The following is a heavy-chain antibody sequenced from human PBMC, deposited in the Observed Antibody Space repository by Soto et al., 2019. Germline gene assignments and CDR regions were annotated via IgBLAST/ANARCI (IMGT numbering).Heavy chain of an antibody. D-gene: IGHD3-22*01. CDR1: GFTFSSYG. CDR3: ARGRSPYYYDSSGHDAFDI. Sequence: GGSLRLSCAAYGFTFSSYGMHWVRQAPGKGLEWVAVIWYDGSNKYYADSVKGRFTISRDNSKNTLYLQMNSLRAEDTAVYYCARGRSPYYYDSSGHDAFDIWGQGTMVTVSS. V-gene: IGHV3-33*01. J-gene: IGHJ3*02. CDR2: IWYDGSNK.